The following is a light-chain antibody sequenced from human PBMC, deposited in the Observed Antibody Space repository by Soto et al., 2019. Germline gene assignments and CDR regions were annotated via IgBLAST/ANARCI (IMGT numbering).Light chain of an antibody. J-gene: IGLJ1*01. V-gene: IGLV2-23*02. CDR2: EVS. Sequence: QSVLTQPTSVSGSPGQSITISCTGTSSDVGSYNLVSWFQHHPGKVPKLMIYEVSKRLSGVSNRFSGSKSGNTASLTISGLQAEDEADYHCCSYAGSTTFYVFGTGTKVTVL. CDR1: SSDVGSYNL. CDR3: CSYAGSTTFYV.